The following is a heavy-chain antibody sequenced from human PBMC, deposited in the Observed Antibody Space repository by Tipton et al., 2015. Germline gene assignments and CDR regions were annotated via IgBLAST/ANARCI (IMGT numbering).Heavy chain of an antibody. D-gene: IGHD3-3*01. J-gene: IGHJ4*02. CDR3: ACQDYDLLSRDYPAIDY. V-gene: IGHV4-39*07. Sequence: TLSLTCNVSGGSISSSSYYWAWIRQPPGKGLEWIGSLYFSGSTYYNPSLRSRVTISRDTSKNQFSLRLSSVTAADTAVYYCACQDYDLLSRDYPAIDYWGQGTLVIVSS. CDR1: GGSISSSSYY. CDR2: LYFSGST.